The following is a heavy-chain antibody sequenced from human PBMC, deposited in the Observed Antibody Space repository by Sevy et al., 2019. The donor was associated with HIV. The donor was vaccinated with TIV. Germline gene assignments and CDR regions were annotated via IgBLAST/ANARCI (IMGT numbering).Heavy chain of an antibody. D-gene: IGHD1-26*01. Sequence: GESLKISCAASGFPFSSFAMSWVHHIPGKGLEWVSTINGDGGSAYYADSVKGRFTLSRDNSNNTVFLQMNRLRDEDTAVYYCARPTPRIAPSSAAFFDYWGQGTLVTVSS. CDR3: ARPTPRIAPSSAAFFDY. V-gene: IGHV3-23*01. J-gene: IGHJ4*02. CDR2: INGDGGSA. CDR1: GFPFSSFA.